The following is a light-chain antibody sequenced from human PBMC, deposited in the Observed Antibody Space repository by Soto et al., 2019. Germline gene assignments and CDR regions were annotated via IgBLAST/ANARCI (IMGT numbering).Light chain of an antibody. CDR2: GAS. J-gene: IGKJ1*01. V-gene: IGKV3-20*01. CDR1: QSVSSDY. CDR3: QQYGSSMWT. Sequence: EIVLTQSPGTLSLSPGERATLSCRASQSVSSDYLAWYQQKPGQAPRPLIYGASSRATGIPERFSGSGSGTDFTLTIRRLEPEDFAVYYCQQYGSSMWTFGQGTKVEIK.